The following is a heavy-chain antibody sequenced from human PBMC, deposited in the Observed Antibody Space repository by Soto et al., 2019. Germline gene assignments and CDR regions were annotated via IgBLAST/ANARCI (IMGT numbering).Heavy chain of an antibody. D-gene: IGHD3-10*02. CDR2: IYYSGST. J-gene: IGHJ3*02. V-gene: IGHV4-59*01. CDR1: GGSISSYY. CDR3: ASMFGLSAFDI. Sequence: PSETLSLTCTVSGGSISSYYWSWIRQPPGKGLEWIGYIYYSGSTNYNPSLKSRVTISVDTSKNQLSLKLSSVTAADTAVYYCASMFGLSAFDIWGQGTMVTVSS.